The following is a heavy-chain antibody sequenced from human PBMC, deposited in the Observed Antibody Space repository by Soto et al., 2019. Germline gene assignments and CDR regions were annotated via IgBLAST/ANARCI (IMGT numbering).Heavy chain of an antibody. Sequence: SGPTLVNPKQTLTLNCTFSVFSLSTRAVGVGWIRQPPGKALEWLALIYWDDDKRYRPSLKSRLTIVKDTSKNLVILIMTNMDPEDTATYYCVHRAYYYGSGSYYTHWGQGILVTVSS. J-gene: IGHJ4*02. CDR2: IYWDDDK. CDR1: VFSLSTRAVG. V-gene: IGHV2-5*02. D-gene: IGHD3-10*01. CDR3: VHRAYYYGSGSYYTH.